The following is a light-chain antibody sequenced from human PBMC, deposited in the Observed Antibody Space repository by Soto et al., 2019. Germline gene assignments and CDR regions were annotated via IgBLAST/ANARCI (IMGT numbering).Light chain of an antibody. J-gene: IGLJ2*01. CDR3: QVWDTSSDHVV. CDR2: DDS. Sequence: SYELTQPPSASVAPGQTARITCGGNNIGSKSVHWYRQKPGQAPVLVVYDDSDRPSGIPERFSGSNSGNTATLSISRVEAGDEADYYCQVWDTSSDHVVFGGGTKVTVL. CDR1: NIGSKS. V-gene: IGLV3-21*02.